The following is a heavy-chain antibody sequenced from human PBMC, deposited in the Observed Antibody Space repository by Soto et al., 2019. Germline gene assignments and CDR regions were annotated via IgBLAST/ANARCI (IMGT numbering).Heavy chain of an antibody. Sequence: GGSLRLSCAASGFTFTRCSMNWVRQAPGKGLEWVSSISSTTNYIYYGDSMKGRFTISRDNAKNSLYLEMNSLRAEDTDVYYYARESEDLTSNFDYWGQGTLVTVSS. J-gene: IGHJ4*02. V-gene: IGHV3-21*06. CDR1: GFTFTRCS. CDR3: ARESEDLTSNFDY. CDR2: ISSTTNYI.